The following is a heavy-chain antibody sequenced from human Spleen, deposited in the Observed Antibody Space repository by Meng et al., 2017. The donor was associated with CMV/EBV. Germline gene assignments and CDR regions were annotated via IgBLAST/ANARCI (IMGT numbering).Heavy chain of an antibody. D-gene: IGHD5-18*01. CDR1: GGSISRSNYY. Sequence: SETLSLTCTVSGGSISRSNYYWGWIRQPPGKGLEWIGSIYYSGSTYYNPSLKSRVTISVDTSKNQFSLKLSSVTAADTAVYYCASLGYSYGPYFDYWGQGTLVTVSS. V-gene: IGHV4-39*01. J-gene: IGHJ4*02. CDR3: ASLGYSYGPYFDY. CDR2: IYYSGST.